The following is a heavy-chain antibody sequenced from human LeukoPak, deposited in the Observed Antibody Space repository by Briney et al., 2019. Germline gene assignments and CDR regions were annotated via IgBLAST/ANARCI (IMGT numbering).Heavy chain of an antibody. V-gene: IGHV3-33*06. J-gene: IGHJ3*02. CDR3: ANPRYYDSGGSYVAGAFDI. CDR1: GYTFSSYG. CDR2: IWYDGSKK. D-gene: IGHD3-22*01. Sequence: PGRSLRLSCAASGYTFSSYGIHWVRQAPGKGLEWVAVIWYDGSKKYYADSVKGRFTISRDNSKNTLYLQMNSLRAGDTAVYNGANPRYYDSGGSYVAGAFDIWGQGTMVTVSS.